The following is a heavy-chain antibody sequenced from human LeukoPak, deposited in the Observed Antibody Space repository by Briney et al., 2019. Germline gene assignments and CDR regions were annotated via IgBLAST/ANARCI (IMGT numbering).Heavy chain of an antibody. Sequence: GGSLRLSCAASGFTFSDFPMIWVRQAPGKGLEWVSTIFPSSVEIHYADSVKGRFTIPRDNSKNTLYLQMNSLRAEDTAVYYCAKLLTGGYSYGQNDCWGQGTLVTVSS. J-gene: IGHJ4*02. V-gene: IGHV3-23*01. D-gene: IGHD5-18*01. CDR2: IFPSSVEI. CDR3: AKLLTGGYSYGQNDC. CDR1: GFTFSDFP.